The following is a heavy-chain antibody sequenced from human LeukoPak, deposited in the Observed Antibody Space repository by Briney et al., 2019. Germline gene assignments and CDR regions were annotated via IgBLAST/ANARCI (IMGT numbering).Heavy chain of an antibody. CDR1: GFTFSDYY. D-gene: IGHD3-22*01. CDR2: ISSSSSST. CDR3: AGHSSGHTLWDY. Sequence: PGGSLRLSCAASGFTFSDYYMSWIRQAPGKGLEWVSYISSSSSSTNYADSVKGRFTISRDNSKNSLYLQMNSLRAEDTAVYYCAGHSSGHTLWDYWGQGTLVTVST. J-gene: IGHJ4*02. V-gene: IGHV3-11*06.